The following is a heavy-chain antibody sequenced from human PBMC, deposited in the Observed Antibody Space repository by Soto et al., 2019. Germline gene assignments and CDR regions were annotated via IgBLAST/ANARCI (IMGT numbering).Heavy chain of an antibody. CDR2: ISPHNGRT. CDR3: GRCRTDSYAMDV. V-gene: IGHV1-18*01. CDR1: GYSFTSYG. Sequence: ASVKVSCKASGYSFTSYGIAWVRQAPGQGPEWMGWISPHNGRTNYAQNVKGRVVMTTDIATNTVYLELRSLTSDDTAMYYCGRCRTDSYAMDVWGQGA. D-gene: IGHD2-8*02. J-gene: IGHJ6*02.